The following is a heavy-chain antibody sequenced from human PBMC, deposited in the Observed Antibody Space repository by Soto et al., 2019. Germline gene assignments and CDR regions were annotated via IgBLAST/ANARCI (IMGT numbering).Heavy chain of an antibody. D-gene: IGHD3-22*01. V-gene: IGHV3-21*01. Sequence: PGGSLRLSCAASGFTFSSYSMNWVRQAPGKGLEWVSSISSSSSYIYYADSVKGRFTISRDNAKNSLYLQMNSLRAEDTAVYYCASPGDHYYDSSGYYFSDYWGQGTLVTVSS. CDR1: GFTFSSYS. CDR3: ASPGDHYYDSSGYYFSDY. CDR2: ISSSSSYI. J-gene: IGHJ4*02.